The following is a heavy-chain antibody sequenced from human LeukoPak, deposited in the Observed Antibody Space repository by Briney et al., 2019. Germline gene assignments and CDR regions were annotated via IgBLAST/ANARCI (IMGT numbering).Heavy chain of an antibody. D-gene: IGHD6-13*01. CDR1: GFTFSSYA. Sequence: GGSLRLSCAASGFTFSSYAIHWVRQAPGKGLEWVAVISYDGSNKYYADSVKGRFSISRDNSKNTVYLQMSSLRAENTAVYYCARDVLMQQLVGGLDYWGQGTLVTVSS. V-gene: IGHV3-30-3*01. CDR2: ISYDGSNK. J-gene: IGHJ4*02. CDR3: ARDVLMQQLVGGLDY.